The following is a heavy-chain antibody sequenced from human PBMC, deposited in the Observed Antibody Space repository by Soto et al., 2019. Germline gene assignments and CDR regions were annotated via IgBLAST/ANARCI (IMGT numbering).Heavy chain of an antibody. J-gene: IGHJ6*02. V-gene: IGHV4-59*01. CDR3: AREIAVADLDYYYYGMDV. CDR2: IYYSGST. CDR1: GGSISSYY. D-gene: IGHD6-19*01. Sequence: PSETLSLTCTVSGGSISSYYWSWIRQPPGKGLEWIGYIYYSGSTNYNPSLKSRVTISVDTSKNQFSLKLSSVTAADTAVYYCAREIAVADLDYYYYGMDVWGQGTTVTVSS.